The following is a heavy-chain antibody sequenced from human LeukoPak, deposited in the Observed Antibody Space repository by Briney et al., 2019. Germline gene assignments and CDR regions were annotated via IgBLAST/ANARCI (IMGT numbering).Heavy chain of an antibody. Sequence: GGSLRLSCAASGFTFSSYWMSWVRQAPGKGLEWVANIKQDGSEKYYVDSVKGRFTISRDNAKNSLYLQMNSLRAEDTAVYYCARCSPVADYYYYYMDVWGKGTTVTVSS. J-gene: IGHJ6*03. CDR3: ARCSPVADYYYYYMDV. D-gene: IGHD4-23*01. CDR1: GFTFSSYW. CDR2: IKQDGSEK. V-gene: IGHV3-7*01.